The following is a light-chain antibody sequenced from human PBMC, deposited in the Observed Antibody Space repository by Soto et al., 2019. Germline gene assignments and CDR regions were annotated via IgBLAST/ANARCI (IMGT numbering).Light chain of an antibody. Sequence: DIPMTQSPSSVSASVGDRVTITCRASQGISTWVAWYQQKPGKAPKLLIYAASSQQSGVPSRLSGSGSGTYFTLTISSLQPEDFAAYYCQQGSSVPWTFGQVTNVEIK. CDR2: AAS. V-gene: IGKV1-12*01. CDR1: QGISTW. CDR3: QQGSSVPWT. J-gene: IGKJ1*01.